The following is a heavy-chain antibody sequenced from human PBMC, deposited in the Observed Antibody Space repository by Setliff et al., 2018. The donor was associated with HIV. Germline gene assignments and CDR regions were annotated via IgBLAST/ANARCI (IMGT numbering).Heavy chain of an antibody. V-gene: IGHV4-39*01. Sequence: PSETLSLTCTVSGGSISSGGYYWSWIRQHPGKGLEWIGYIYYSGSTYYNPSLKSRVTISVDTSKNQFSLKLSSVTAADTAVYYCARHPAGRPAMGPHYFDHWGQGTLVTVSS. CDR3: ARHPAGRPAMGPHYFDH. CDR1: GGSISSGGYY. CDR2: IYYSGST. D-gene: IGHD5-18*01. J-gene: IGHJ4*02.